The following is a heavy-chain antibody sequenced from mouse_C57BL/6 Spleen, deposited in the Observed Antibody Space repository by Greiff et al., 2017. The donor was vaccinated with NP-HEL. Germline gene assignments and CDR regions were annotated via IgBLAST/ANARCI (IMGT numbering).Heavy chain of an antibody. CDR3: EREVINPVVARYFDF. Sequence: QVQLQQPGAELVRPGSSVKLSCKASGYTFTSYWMDWVKQRPGQGLEWIGNIYPSDSETHYNQKFKDKATLTVDKSSSTAYMQLSSLTSEDSAVYYCEREVINPVVARYFDFWGQGTTVTVSS. J-gene: IGHJ1*01. V-gene: IGHV1-61*01. CDR1: GYTFTSYW. D-gene: IGHD1-1*01. CDR2: IYPSDSET.